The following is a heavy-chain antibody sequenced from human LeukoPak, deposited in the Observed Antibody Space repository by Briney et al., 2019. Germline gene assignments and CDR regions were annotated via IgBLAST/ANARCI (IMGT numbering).Heavy chain of an antibody. CDR1: GFTFSSYS. D-gene: IGHD3/OR15-3a*01. V-gene: IGHV3-48*02. Sequence: SGGSLRLSCAASGFTFSSYSMNWVRQAPGKGLEWISYISSGGGTIYDADSVKGRFTISRDNAKNSLYLQMNSLRDEDTAVYYCAGGWTYDYGVVVWGQGTTVTVSS. CDR3: AGGWTYDYGVVV. J-gene: IGHJ6*02. CDR2: ISSGGGTI.